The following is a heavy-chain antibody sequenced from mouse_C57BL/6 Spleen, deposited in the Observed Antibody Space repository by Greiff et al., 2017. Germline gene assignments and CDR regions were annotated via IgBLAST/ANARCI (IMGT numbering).Heavy chain of an antibody. Sequence: VQLQQPGAELVKPGASVKMSCKASGYTFTSYWITWVKQRPGHGLEWIGDIYPGSGSTTYNEKFKSKATLTVDTSSSTAYMQLSSLTSEDSAVYYCARDGNYVWFAYWGQGTLVTVSA. J-gene: IGHJ3*01. CDR3: ARDGNYVWFAY. D-gene: IGHD2-1*01. CDR1: GYTFTSYW. V-gene: IGHV1-55*01. CDR2: IYPGSGST.